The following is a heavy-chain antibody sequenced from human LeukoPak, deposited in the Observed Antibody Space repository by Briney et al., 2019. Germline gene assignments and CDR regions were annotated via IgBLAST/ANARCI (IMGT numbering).Heavy chain of an antibody. CDR1: GFTFDDYA. Sequence: PGGSLRLSCAASGFTFDDYAMHWVRQAPGKGLGWVSGISWNSGSIGYADSVKGRFTISRDNAKNSLYLQMNSLRAEDTALYYCAKDIGDDGVAGTDFDYWGQGTLVTVSS. CDR2: ISWNSGSI. D-gene: IGHD6-19*01. V-gene: IGHV3-9*01. CDR3: AKDIGDDGVAGTDFDY. J-gene: IGHJ4*02.